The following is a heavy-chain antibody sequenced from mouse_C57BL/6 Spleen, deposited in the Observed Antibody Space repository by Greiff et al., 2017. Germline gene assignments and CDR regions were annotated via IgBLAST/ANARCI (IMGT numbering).Heavy chain of an antibody. D-gene: IGHD3-2*02. V-gene: IGHV10-3*01. CDR1: GFTFNTYA. J-gene: IGHJ4*01. CDR2: IRSKSSNYAT. Sequence: DVQLVESGGGLVQPKGSLKLSCAASGFTFNTYAMHWVRQAPGKGLEWVARIRSKSSNYATYYADSVKDRFTISRDDSQSMLYLQMNNLKTEDTAMYYCVRDSSGYSYYAMDYWGQGTSVTVSS. CDR3: VRDSSGYSYYAMDY.